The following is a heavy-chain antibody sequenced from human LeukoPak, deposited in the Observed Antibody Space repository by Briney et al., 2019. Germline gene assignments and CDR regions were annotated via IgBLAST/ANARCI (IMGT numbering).Heavy chain of an antibody. Sequence: GGSLRLSCTTSGFTFSVLGMHWVRQAPGKGLEWVAFIQYDGGNKYYADSVKGRFTISRDNSKSTVYLQMNDLRGEDTAVYYCTKAKGQSWLFSHYWGRGTLVTVSS. CDR3: TKAKGQSWLFSHY. J-gene: IGHJ4*02. D-gene: IGHD3-22*01. CDR1: GFTFSVLG. V-gene: IGHV3-30*02. CDR2: IQYDGGNK.